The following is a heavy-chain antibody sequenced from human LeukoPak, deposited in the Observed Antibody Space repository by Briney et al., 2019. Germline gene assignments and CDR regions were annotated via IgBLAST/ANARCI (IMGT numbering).Heavy chain of an antibody. CDR2: ISSSGSTI. CDR3: ASPGGDYDILTGQIDY. D-gene: IGHD3-9*01. CDR1: GFTFSSYE. V-gene: IGHV3-48*03. J-gene: IGHJ4*02. Sequence: GGSLRLSCAASGFTFSSYEMNWVRQAPGKGLEWVSYISSSGSTIYYADSVKGRFTISRDNANNSLYLQMNGLRAEDTAVYYCASPGGDYDILTGQIDYWGQGTLVTVSS.